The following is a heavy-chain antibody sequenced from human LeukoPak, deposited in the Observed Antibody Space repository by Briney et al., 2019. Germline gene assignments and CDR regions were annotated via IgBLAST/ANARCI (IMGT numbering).Heavy chain of an antibody. Sequence: SETLSLTCTVSGFFSTAYYWGWIRQPPGKGLEWIGSIYYSGSTYYNPSLKSRVTISVDTSKNQFSLKLSSVTAADTAVYYCARGAITMIVRHAFDIWGQGTMVTVSS. D-gene: IGHD3-22*01. CDR1: GFFSTAYY. J-gene: IGHJ3*02. V-gene: IGHV4-38-2*02. CDR2: IYYSGST. CDR3: ARGAITMIVRHAFDI.